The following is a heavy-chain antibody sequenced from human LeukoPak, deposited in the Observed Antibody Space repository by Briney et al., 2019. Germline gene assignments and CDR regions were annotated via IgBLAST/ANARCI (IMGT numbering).Heavy chain of an antibody. CDR2: ISYDGSKK. V-gene: IGHV3-30-3*01. D-gene: IGHD3-3*01. J-gene: IGHJ4*02. Sequence: GGSLRLSCAASGFTFSSYVMHWVRQAPGKGLEWVAVISYDGSKKYYADSVKGRFTIPRDNSKNTLYLQMNSLRAEDTAVYYCARDLTIFGVAPYYFDYWGQGTLVTVSS. CDR3: ARDLTIFGVAPYYFDY. CDR1: GFTFSSYV.